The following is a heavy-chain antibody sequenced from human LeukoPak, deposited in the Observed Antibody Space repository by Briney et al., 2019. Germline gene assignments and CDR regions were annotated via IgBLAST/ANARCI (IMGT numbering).Heavy chain of an antibody. Sequence: GGSLKLSCAASGFIFSGSPLHWVRQASGKGLEWVGRIRSKANNYATAYAASVKGRFTISRDNSQNTVSLQVNNLRTEDTALYYCAKTSLSDASGHYYYMDVWGKGTTVTVSS. CDR2: IRSKANNYAT. CDR1: GFIFSGSP. D-gene: IGHD3-3*01. CDR3: AKTSLSDASGHYYYMDV. V-gene: IGHV3-73*01. J-gene: IGHJ6*03.